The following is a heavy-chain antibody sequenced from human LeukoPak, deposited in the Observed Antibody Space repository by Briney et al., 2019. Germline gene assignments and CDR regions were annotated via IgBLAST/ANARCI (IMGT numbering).Heavy chain of an antibody. CDR2: IYYSGST. CDR1: GGSISSYY. CDR3: ARHSDPVVVYGMDV. V-gene: IGHV4-59*08. D-gene: IGHD4-23*01. J-gene: IGHJ6*02. Sequence: SETLSLTCTDSGGSISSYYWSWIRQPPGKGLEWIGYIYYSGSTNYNPSLKSRVTISVDTSKNQFSLKLSSVTAADTAVYYCARHSDPVVVYGMDVWGQGTTVTVSS.